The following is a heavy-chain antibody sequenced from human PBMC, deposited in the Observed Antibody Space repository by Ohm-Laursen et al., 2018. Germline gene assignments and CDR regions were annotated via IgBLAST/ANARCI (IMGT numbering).Heavy chain of an antibody. J-gene: IGHJ6*02. CDR3: ARFGVNHGMDV. CDR1: GFTFSSYW. V-gene: IGHV3-7*01. CDR2: IKVDGSEK. D-gene: IGHD3-16*01. Sequence: SLRLSCAASGFTFSSYWMTWVRQPPGKGLEWVARIKVDGSEKYYVDSVKGRFTISRDDANNSLYLQMSSLRAEDTAVYYCARFGVNHGMDVWGQGTTVTVSS.